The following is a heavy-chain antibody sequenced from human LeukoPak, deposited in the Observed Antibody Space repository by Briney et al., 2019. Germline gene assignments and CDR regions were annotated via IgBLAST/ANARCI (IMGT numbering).Heavy chain of an antibody. Sequence: SSETLSLTCTVSGGSISSSSYYWGWIRQPPGKGLEWIGSIYYSGSTYYNPSLKSRVTISVDTSKNQFTLKLSSVTAADTAVYYCAREITMVRGVRTGQFDPWGQGTLVTVSS. V-gene: IGHV4-39*06. D-gene: IGHD3-10*01. J-gene: IGHJ5*02. CDR3: AREITMVRGVRTGQFDP. CDR1: GGSISSSSYY. CDR2: IYYSGST.